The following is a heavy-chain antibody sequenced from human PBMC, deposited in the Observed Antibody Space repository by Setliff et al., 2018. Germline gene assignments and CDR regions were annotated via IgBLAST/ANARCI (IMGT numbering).Heavy chain of an antibody. CDR1: GGSISSYS. CDR3: ARHVGIRGRGYNYYYYYMDV. J-gene: IGHJ6*03. CDR2: IQTSGTT. Sequence: SETLSLTCNVSGGSISSYSWSWIRQPPGKGLEWIGYIQTSGTTNYNPSLKSRLTISVDTSKNQFSLSLSSVTAADTAVYSCARHVGIRGRGYNYYYYYMDVWGKGTTVTVSS. D-gene: IGHD3-10*01. V-gene: IGHV4-59*08.